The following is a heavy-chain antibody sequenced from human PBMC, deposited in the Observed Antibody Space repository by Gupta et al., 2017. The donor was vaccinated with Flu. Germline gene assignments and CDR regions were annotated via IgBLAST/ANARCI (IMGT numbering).Heavy chain of an antibody. CDR2: INHSGST. CDR1: GGSFSGYY. D-gene: IGHD3-22*01. CDR3: ARGRGTVHDSTRRRKAHYYYGMDV. V-gene: IGHV4-34*01. J-gene: IGHJ6*02. Sequence: QVQLQQWGAGLLKPSETLSLTCAVYGGSFSGYYWSWIRQPPGKGLEWIGEINHSGSTNYNPSLKSRVTISVDTSKNQFSLKLSSVTAADTAVYYCARGRGTVHDSTRRRKAHYYYGMDVWGQGTTVTVSS.